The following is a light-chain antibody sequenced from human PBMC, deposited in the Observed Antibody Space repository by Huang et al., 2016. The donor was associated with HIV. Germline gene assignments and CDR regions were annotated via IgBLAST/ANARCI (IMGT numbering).Light chain of an antibody. CDR3: MQRTQRPLT. CDR1: QSLLHSDGETY. Sequence: DIVMTQTPLSLSVTPGQPASISCKSSQSLLHSDGETYLYWYLHKPGQSPQLPIYEVSNRVSGVPDRFSGSGSGTDFTLRISRVEAEDVGVYYCMQRTQRPLTFGGGTKVEIK. V-gene: IGKV2D-29*02. CDR2: EVS. J-gene: IGKJ4*01.